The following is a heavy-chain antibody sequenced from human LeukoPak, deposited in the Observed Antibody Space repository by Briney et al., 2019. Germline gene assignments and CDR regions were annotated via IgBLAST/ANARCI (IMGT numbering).Heavy chain of an antibody. D-gene: IGHD4-17*01. J-gene: IGHJ4*02. CDR1: GYSLSSGYY. V-gene: IGHV4-38-2*02. CDR3: ARVRLPFGDHYGDYALDY. Sequence: SETLSLTCTVSGYSLSSGYYWGWIRRPPGKGLEWIGSIFHSGNTYYSPSLKSRVTISVDTSKNQFSLKLSSVTATDTAVYYCARVRLPFGDHYGDYALDYWGQGTLLTVSS. CDR2: IFHSGNT.